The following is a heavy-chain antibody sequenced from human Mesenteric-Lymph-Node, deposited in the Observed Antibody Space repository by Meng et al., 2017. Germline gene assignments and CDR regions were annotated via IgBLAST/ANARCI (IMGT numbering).Heavy chain of an antibody. CDR1: GGSFMGNY. CDR2: INHSGST. V-gene: IGHV4-34*01. Sequence: QSGGPRLLNHARPLSLTRAVQGGSFMGNYWSWIRQPPGKGLEWIGDINHSGSTNYNPSLKSRVTISVDTSKNQFSLKLSSVTAADTAVYYCARGPTTYFDYWGQGTLVTVSS. J-gene: IGHJ4*02. D-gene: IGHD4-17*01. CDR3: ARGPTTYFDY.